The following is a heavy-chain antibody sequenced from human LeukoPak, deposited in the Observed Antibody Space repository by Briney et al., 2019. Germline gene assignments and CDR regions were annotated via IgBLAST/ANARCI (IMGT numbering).Heavy chain of an antibody. V-gene: IGHV4-4*07. CDR1: GPSISSYY. D-gene: IGHD3-10*01. J-gene: IGHJ4*02. CDR3: ARDRPVGDYYGSGSYSLDY. CDR2: IYTSGGT. Sequence: SETLSLTCTVSGPSISSYYWTWIPQPAGKGLEWIGRIYTSGGTTYNPSLKSRVTISVDKSKNQLSLKLSSVTAADTAVYYCARDRPVGDYYGSGSYSLDYWGQGTLVTVSS.